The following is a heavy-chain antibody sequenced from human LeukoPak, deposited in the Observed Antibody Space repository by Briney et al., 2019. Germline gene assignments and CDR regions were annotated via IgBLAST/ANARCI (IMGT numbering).Heavy chain of an antibody. CDR2: IFYSGST. Sequence: PGGSLRLSCSASGFTFSNYVMHWVRQAPGKGLEWIGSIFYSGSTYYNPSLNSRVTISIDTSKNQFSLRLSSVTAADTAVYYCARQMNTVTADYWGQGTLVTVSS. CDR1: GFTFSNYVMH. CDR3: ARQMNTVTADY. D-gene: IGHD4-17*01. V-gene: IGHV4-39*01. J-gene: IGHJ4*02.